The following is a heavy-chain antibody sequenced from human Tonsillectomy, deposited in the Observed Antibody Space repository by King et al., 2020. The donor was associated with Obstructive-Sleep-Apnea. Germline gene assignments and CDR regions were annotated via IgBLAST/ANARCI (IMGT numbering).Heavy chain of an antibody. CDR3: ANFRY. J-gene: IGHJ4*02. Sequence: VQLVESGGGLVQPGGSLRLSCAASGFTFSSFAMSWVRQAPGKGLEWVSAISGSGDFTYYADSVKGRMTISRDNSQNTLYLHMSSLTAEETAVYYCANFRYWGQGTLVTVSS. CDR1: GFTFSSFA. CDR2: ISGSGDFT. V-gene: IGHV3-23*04.